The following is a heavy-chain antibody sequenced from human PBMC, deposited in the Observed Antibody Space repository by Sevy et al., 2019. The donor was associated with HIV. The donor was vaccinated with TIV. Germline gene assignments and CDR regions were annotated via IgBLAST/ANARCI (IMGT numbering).Heavy chain of an antibody. CDR1: GFTFSSYA. Sequence: GGSLRLSCAASGFTFSSYAMSWVRQAPGKGLEWVSAISGSGGGTYYADSVKGRFTISRDNSKNTLYLQMNSLRAEDTAVYYCAKRVYYDILWEIDYWGQGTLVTVSS. CDR3: AKRVYYDILWEIDY. CDR2: ISGSGGGT. D-gene: IGHD3-9*01. V-gene: IGHV3-23*01. J-gene: IGHJ4*02.